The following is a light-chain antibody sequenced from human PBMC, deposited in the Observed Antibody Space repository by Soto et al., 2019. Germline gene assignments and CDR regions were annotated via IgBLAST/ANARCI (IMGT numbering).Light chain of an antibody. V-gene: IGKV3-15*01. CDR3: QQYNNWPPS. J-gene: IGKJ1*01. Sequence: ETMMAQSPATLSVSPGEGATLSCRASQTVNSRLAWYQQKPGQAPRPLIYDASTRATGIPDRFRGSGSGTEFTLTISSLQSEDFAVYYCQQYNNWPPSFGQGTKVEIK. CDR2: DAS. CDR1: QTVNSR.